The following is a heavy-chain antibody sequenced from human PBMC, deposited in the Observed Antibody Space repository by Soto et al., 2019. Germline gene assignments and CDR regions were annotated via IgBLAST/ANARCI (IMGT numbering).Heavy chain of an antibody. CDR1: GFTFSSYA. J-gene: IGHJ4*02. V-gene: IGHV3-30-3*02. CDR3: AKEGYYGSSGFPYYFDY. D-gene: IGHD3-22*01. Sequence: PRPSCAASGFTFSSYAMHWVRQAPDKRLEWVAVISYDGSNKYYADSVKGRFTISRDNSKNTLYLQMNSLRAEDTDVYYCAKEGYYGSSGFPYYFDYWGKGTLVTASS. CDR2: ISYDGSNK.